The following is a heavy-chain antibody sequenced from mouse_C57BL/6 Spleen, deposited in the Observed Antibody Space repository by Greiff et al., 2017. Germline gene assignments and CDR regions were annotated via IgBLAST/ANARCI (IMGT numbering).Heavy chain of an antibody. J-gene: IGHJ1*03. CDR2: INYDGSST. Sequence: DVQLVESEGGLVQPGSSMKLSCTASGFTFSDYYMAWVRQVPEKGLEWVANINYDGSSTYYLDSLKSRFIISRDNAKNILYLQMSSLKSEDTATYYCASYYYGSYWYFDVWGTGTTVTVSS. V-gene: IGHV5-16*01. D-gene: IGHD1-1*01. CDR1: GFTFSDYY. CDR3: ASYYYGSYWYFDV.